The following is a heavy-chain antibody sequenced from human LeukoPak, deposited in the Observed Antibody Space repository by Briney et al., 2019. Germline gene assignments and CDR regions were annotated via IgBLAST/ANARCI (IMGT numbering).Heavy chain of an antibody. Sequence: GSSVKASCKASGGTFSSYAISWVRQAPGQGLEWMGRIIPILGIANYAQKFQGRVTITADKSTSTAYMELSSLRSEDTAVYYCASGDSSSWQTLDYWGQGTLVTVSS. CDR2: IIPILGIA. J-gene: IGHJ4*02. V-gene: IGHV1-69*04. CDR1: GGTFSSYA. CDR3: ASGDSSSWQTLDY. D-gene: IGHD6-13*01.